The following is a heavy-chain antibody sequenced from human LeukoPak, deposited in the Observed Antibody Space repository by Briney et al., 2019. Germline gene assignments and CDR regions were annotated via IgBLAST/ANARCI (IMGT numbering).Heavy chain of an antibody. CDR1: RFTFSSYS. Sequence: PGRSLRLSCASSRFTFSSYSMNWVRQAPGEGLEWVSSISGSSSYIYYADSVKGRFTISRDNAKNSLYLQMNSLRAEDAARYYCARGHIAVSAHDDAFDIWGQGTMVTVSS. J-gene: IGHJ3*02. D-gene: IGHD6-19*01. CDR3: ARGHIAVSAHDDAFDI. CDR2: ISGSSSYI. V-gene: IGHV3-21*01.